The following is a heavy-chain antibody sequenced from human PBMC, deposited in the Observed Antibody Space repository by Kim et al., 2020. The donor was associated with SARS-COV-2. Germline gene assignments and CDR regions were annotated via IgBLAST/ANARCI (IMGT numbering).Heavy chain of an antibody. D-gene: IGHD6-19*01. CDR1: GFTFTSYA. CDR3: AKDLLPAAVAGWGGL. Sequence: GGSLRLSCAASGFTFTSYAMSRVRQAPGKGLEWVSAISGSGGSTYYADSVKGRFTVSRDNSKNTLYLQVNSLRAEDTAVYYCAKDLLPAAVAGWGGLWGQGTLVTVSS. J-gene: IGHJ4*02. V-gene: IGHV3-23*01. CDR2: ISGSGGST.